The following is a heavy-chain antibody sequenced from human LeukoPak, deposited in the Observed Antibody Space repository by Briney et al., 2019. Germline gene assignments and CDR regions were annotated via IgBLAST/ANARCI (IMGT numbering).Heavy chain of an antibody. CDR2: MFYSGST. CDR1: GGSISSYY. V-gene: IGHV4-59*01. D-gene: IGHD4-23*01. Sequence: SETLSLTCTVSGGSISSYYWSWIRQPPGKGLEWIGYMFYSGSTNYNPSLKSRVTISVDTSKNQFSLKLSSVTAADTAVYYCARVGVDYSGNVLKYFFDYWGQGTLVTVSS. J-gene: IGHJ4*02. CDR3: ARVGVDYSGNVLKYFFDY.